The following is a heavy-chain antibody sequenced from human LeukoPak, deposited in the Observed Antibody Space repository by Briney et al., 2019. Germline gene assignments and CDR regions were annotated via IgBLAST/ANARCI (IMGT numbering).Heavy chain of an antibody. CDR3: ARGSPPDV. V-gene: IGHV3-30*04. Sequence: PGGSLRLSCAASGFTFSSYEMNWVRQAPGKGLEWVAVISYDGSNKNYAESVKGRFTISRDNSKNTLYVQMNSLRDEDTAVYYCARGSPPDVWGKGTTVTVSS. J-gene: IGHJ6*04. CDR2: ISYDGSNK. CDR1: GFTFSSYE.